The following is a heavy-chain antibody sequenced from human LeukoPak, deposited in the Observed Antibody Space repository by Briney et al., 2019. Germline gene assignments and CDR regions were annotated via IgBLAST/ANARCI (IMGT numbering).Heavy chain of an antibody. CDR1: GYSFTRYG. V-gene: IGHV1-46*01. D-gene: IGHD3-16*01. CDR3: ARDGGAADY. Sequence: ASVKVSCKASGYSFTRYGITWVRQAPGQGLEWMGIINPSTGGTTYAQKFQGRVTMTRDTSTSTVYMELSSLTSEDTAVYYCARDGGAADYWGQGTLVTVSS. J-gene: IGHJ4*02. CDR2: INPSTGGT.